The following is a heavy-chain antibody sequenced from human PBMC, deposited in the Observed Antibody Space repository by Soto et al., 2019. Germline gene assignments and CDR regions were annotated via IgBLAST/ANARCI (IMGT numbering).Heavy chain of an antibody. CDR3: AKERSSGWSFDY. Sequence: PLGSLRLSCAASGFTFSTYAMNWVRQAPGKGLEWVSGISGSGDSTYYADSVKGRFTVSRDNSKNTLYLQMNSLRAEDTAVFYCAKERSSGWSFDYWGQGTLVTVSS. J-gene: IGHJ4*02. D-gene: IGHD6-19*01. CDR1: GFTFSTYA. V-gene: IGHV3-23*01. CDR2: ISGSGDST.